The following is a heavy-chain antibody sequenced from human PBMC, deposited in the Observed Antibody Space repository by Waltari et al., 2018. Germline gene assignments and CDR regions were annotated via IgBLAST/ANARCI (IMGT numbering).Heavy chain of an antibody. CDR1: GYTFTGSY. V-gene: IGHV1-2*02. CDR3: ARESYDYIWGSYRQYYFDY. D-gene: IGHD3-16*02. Sequence: QVQLVQSGAEVKKPGASVKVSCKASGYTFTGSYMHWVRQAPGPGLEWMGWINPNSGGTNYAQKFQGRVTMTRDTSISTAYMELSRLRSDDTAVYYCARESYDYIWGSYRQYYFDYWGQGTLVTVSS. J-gene: IGHJ4*02. CDR2: INPNSGGT.